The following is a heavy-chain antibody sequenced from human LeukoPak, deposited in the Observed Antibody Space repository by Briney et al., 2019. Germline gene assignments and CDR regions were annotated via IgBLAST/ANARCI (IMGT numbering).Heavy chain of an antibody. Sequence: SETLSLTCTVSGGSINSSSYYLGWIRQPPGKGLEWIGSIYYSGSTYYNLSLKSRVTISLDMSKNQFSLKLSSVTAADTAVYYCATSPMVRGDYWGQGTLVTVSS. CDR2: IYYSGST. CDR1: GGSINSSSYY. V-gene: IGHV4-39*07. CDR3: ATSPMVRGDY. J-gene: IGHJ4*02. D-gene: IGHD3-10*01.